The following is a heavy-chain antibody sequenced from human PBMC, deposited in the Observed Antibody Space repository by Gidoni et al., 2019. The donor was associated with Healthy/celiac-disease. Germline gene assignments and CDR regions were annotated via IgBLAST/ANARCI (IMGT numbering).Heavy chain of an antibody. CDR3: ARVGQLVYPTFNSYNWFDP. CDR2: INPNSGGT. Sequence: QVQLVQSGAEVKKPGASVQVSCKASGYTFTGHYMPWVRQAPGQGLEWMGWINPNSGGTNYAQKFQGRVTMTRDTSISTAYMELSRLRSDDTAVYYCARVGQLVYPTFNSYNWFDPWGQGTLVTVSS. D-gene: IGHD6-13*01. CDR1: GYTFTGHY. V-gene: IGHV1-2*02. J-gene: IGHJ5*02.